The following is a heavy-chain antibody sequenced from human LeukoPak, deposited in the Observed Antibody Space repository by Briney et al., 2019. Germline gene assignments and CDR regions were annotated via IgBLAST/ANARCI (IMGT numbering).Heavy chain of an antibody. D-gene: IGHD6-6*01. CDR2: IKADGGEK. Sequence: GGSLRLSCAASGFIFSSYWMSWVRQAPGKGLEWVANIKADGGEKDHVASVKGRFTISRDNAKNSLYLQMNSLRVEDTAVYYCARGGAARPDFWGQGTLVTVSS. CDR1: GFIFSSYW. CDR3: ARGGAARPDF. V-gene: IGHV3-7*01. J-gene: IGHJ4*02.